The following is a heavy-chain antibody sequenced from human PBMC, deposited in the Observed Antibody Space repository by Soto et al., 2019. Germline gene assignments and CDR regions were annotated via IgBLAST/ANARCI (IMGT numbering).Heavy chain of an antibody. D-gene: IGHD4-17*01. CDR2: ISAYNGNT. V-gene: IGHV1-18*01. CDR1: GYTFTSYG. J-gene: IGHJ6*02. CDR3: ARTTVVTSKGGYYYYGMDV. Sequence: QVQLVQSGAEVKKPGASVKVSCKASGYTFTSYGISWVRQAPGQGLEWMGWISAYNGNTNYAQKFQGRVTITADESTSTAYMELSSLRSEDTAVYYCARTTVVTSKGGYYYYGMDVWGQGTTVTVSS.